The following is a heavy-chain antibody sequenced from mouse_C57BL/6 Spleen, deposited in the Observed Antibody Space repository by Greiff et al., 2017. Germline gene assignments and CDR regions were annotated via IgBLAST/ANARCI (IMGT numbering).Heavy chain of an antibody. Sequence: EVQLVESGGGLVKPGGSLKLSCAASGFTFSDYGMHWVRQAPEKGLEWVAYISSGSSTIYYADTVKGRFTISRDNAKTTLFLQMTSLRSEDTAMYYCARQVITTAWYFDVWGTGTTVTVSS. CDR3: ARQVITTAWYFDV. J-gene: IGHJ1*03. CDR2: ISSGSSTI. D-gene: IGHD1-1*01. V-gene: IGHV5-17*01. CDR1: GFTFSDYG.